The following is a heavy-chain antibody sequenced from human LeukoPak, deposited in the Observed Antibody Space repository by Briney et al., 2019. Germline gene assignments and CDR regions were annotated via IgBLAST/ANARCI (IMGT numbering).Heavy chain of an antibody. CDR3: TTDQTTRYCSGGSPLCYYYYYMDV. CDR1: GFTFSNAW. Sequence: GGSLRLSCAASGFTFSNAWMSWVRQAPGKGLEWVGRIKQKTDGRSTVYAAPVKGRFTISRDDSKNTLYLQMNSLKTEDTAVYYCTTDQTTRYCSGGSPLCYYYYYMDVWGKGTTITISS. CDR2: IKQKTDGRST. V-gene: IGHV3-15*01. J-gene: IGHJ6*03. D-gene: IGHD2-15*01.